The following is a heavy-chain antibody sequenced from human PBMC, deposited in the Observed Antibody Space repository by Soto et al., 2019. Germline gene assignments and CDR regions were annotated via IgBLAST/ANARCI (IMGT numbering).Heavy chain of an antibody. J-gene: IGHJ6*02. CDR3: ARGSGGYDSSTRYGLDV. D-gene: IGHD6-25*01. V-gene: IGHV4-31*03. CDR1: GGSISSVGHY. CDR2: IYYSGST. Sequence: SETLSLTCSVSGGSISSVGHYWTWIRQQPGKGLEWIGYIYYSGSTDYNPSLKSRVTISVDRSKNQFSLNLSSVTAADTAIYYCARGSGGYDSSTRYGLDVWGQGTTVTVSS.